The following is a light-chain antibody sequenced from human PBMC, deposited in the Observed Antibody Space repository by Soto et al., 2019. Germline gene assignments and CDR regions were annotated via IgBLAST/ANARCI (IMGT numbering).Light chain of an antibody. CDR2: AAC. Sequence: DIQMTQSPSSLSASVGDRVTITCRASQSISSYLNWYQQKPGKAPKLLIYAACSLQSGVPSRFSGSGSGTDFTLTISSLQPEDFASYYFQHSYSTPWTFGQGTKVEIK. CDR3: QHSYSTPWT. CDR1: QSISSY. V-gene: IGKV1-39*01. J-gene: IGKJ1*01.